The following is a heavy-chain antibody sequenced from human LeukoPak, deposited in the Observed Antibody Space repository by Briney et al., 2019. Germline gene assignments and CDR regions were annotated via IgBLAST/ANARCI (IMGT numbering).Heavy chain of an antibody. CDR1: GGSFSGYH. D-gene: IGHD3-10*01. J-gene: IGHJ4*02. V-gene: IGHV4-34*01. Sequence: SETLSLTCAVYGGSFSGYHWSWIRQPPGKGLEWIGEINHSGSTNYNPSLKSRVTISVDTSKNQFSLKLSSVTAADTAVYYCARATRRMVRGVIITPYDYWGQGTLVTVSS. CDR3: ARATRRMVRGVIITPYDY. CDR2: INHSGST.